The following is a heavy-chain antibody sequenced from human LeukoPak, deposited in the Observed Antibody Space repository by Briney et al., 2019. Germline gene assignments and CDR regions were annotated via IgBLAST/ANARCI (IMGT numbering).Heavy chain of an antibody. J-gene: IGHJ4*02. V-gene: IGHV4-39*01. D-gene: IGHD1-1*01. CDR1: GGSISSSSYY. Sequence: PSETLSLTCTVSGGSISSSSYYWGWIRHPPGKGLEWIGSIYYSGSTYYNPSLKSRVTISVDTSKNQFSLKLSSVTAADTAVYYCARHVTTGTNNFDYWGQGTLVTVSS. CDR3: ARHVTTGTNNFDY. CDR2: IYYSGST.